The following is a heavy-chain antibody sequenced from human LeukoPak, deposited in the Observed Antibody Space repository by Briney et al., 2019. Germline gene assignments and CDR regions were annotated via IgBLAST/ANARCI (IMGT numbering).Heavy chain of an antibody. J-gene: IGHJ6*02. Sequence: GRSLRLSCAASGSSFDTYAMYWVRQAPGQGLEWVALIWHDGSHKFYSNSVRGQFTISRDNSKNTVYLQMNNLRPDDTAVYYCARDAGSSSVWDVWGQGTTVTVSS. V-gene: IGHV3-33*07. CDR3: ARDAGSSSVWDV. CDR1: GSSFDTYA. CDR2: IWHDGSHK. D-gene: IGHD6-13*01.